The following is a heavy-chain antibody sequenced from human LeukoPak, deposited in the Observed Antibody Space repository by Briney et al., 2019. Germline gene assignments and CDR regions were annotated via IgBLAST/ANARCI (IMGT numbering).Heavy chain of an antibody. CDR3: ASSTRSLVPYNFDY. D-gene: IGHD6-13*01. CDR1: GGTFSSCA. V-gene: IGHV1-69*01. CDR2: TIPIFGTA. Sequence: SVKVSCKASGGTFSSCAISWVRQAPGQGLEWMGGTIPIFGTANYAQKFQGRVTITADESTSTAYMELSSLRSEDTAVYYCASSTRSLVPYNFDYWGQGTLVTVSS. J-gene: IGHJ4*02.